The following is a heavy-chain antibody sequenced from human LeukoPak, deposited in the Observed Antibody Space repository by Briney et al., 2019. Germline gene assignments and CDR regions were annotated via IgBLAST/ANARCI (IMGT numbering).Heavy chain of an antibody. CDR1: GFTFSSYA. CDR3: ARDRIAVAGYFDY. D-gene: IGHD6-19*01. V-gene: IGHV3-30-3*01. J-gene: IGHJ4*02. Sequence: PGGSLRLSCAASGFTFSSYAMHWVRQAPGKGLEWVAVISYDGSNKYYADSVKGRFTISRDNSKNTLYLQMNSLRAEDTAVYCCARDRIAVAGYFDYWGQGTLVTVSS. CDR2: ISYDGSNK.